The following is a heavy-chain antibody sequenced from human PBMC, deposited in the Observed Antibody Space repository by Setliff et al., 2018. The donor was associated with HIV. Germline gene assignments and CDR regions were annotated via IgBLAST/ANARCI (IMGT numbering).Heavy chain of an antibody. CDR2: INPSGGRT. CDR1: GYAFTSQF. CDR3: ARCYYDSSGPTDAFDI. D-gene: IGHD3-22*01. J-gene: IGHJ3*02. Sequence: AASVKVSCKASGYAFTSQFMHWVRQAPGQGLEWMGLINPSGGRTSYAQKFQGRLTMTRDTSRSTVYMELSSLRSEDTAVYYCARCYYDSSGPTDAFDIWGQGTVVTVSS. V-gene: IGHV1-46*01.